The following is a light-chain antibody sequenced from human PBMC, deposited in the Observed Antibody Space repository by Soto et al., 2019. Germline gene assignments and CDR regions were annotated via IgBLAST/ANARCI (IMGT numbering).Light chain of an antibody. CDR3: QQCGRSPWT. CDR1: QSVSSYY. J-gene: IGKJ1*01. V-gene: IGKV3-20*01. Sequence: EIVLTQSPGTLSLSPGERATLSCRASQSVSSYYLAWYQQKPGQAPRLLIYAASSRATGIPDRFSGGGSGTDFTITISRLEPEDFAGYYCQQCGRSPWTFGQGTKVEIK. CDR2: AAS.